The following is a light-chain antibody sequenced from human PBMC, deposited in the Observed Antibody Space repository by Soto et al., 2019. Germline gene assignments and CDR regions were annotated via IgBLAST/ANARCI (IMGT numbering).Light chain of an antibody. V-gene: IGKV3-15*01. CDR3: QQYNTYFPT. J-gene: IGKJ1*01. Sequence: EMVMTQSPDTLSVSPGERATLSCRASQSVGSNLAWYQQKPGQAPRLLMYGASTRATDIPARFSGSGSGTEFTLTITGLQSEDFATYFCQQYNTYFPTFGQGTKADIK. CDR1: QSVGSN. CDR2: GAS.